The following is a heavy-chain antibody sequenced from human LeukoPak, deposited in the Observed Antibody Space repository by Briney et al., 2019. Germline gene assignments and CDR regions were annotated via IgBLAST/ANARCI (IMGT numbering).Heavy chain of an antibody. Sequence: GGSLRLSCAAFGFTFSSYAMSWVRQAPGKGLEWVSAISGSGGSTYYADSVKGRFTISRDNSKNTLYLQMNSLRAEDTAVYYCAKDLSSSSWPAWFDPWGQGTLVTVSS. CDR3: AKDLSSSSWPAWFDP. CDR1: GFTFSSYA. CDR2: ISGSGGST. J-gene: IGHJ5*02. D-gene: IGHD6-13*01. V-gene: IGHV3-23*01.